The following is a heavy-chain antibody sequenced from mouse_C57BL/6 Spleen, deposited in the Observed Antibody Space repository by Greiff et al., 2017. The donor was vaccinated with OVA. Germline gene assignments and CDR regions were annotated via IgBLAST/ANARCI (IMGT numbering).Heavy chain of an antibody. D-gene: IGHD1-1*01. CDR1: GYTFTNYW. CDR3: ARVVVTNYAMDY. J-gene: IGHJ4*01. Sequence: QVQLKQSGAELVRPGTSVKMSCKASGYTFTNYWIGWAKQRPGHGLEWIGDIYPGGGYTNYNEKFKGKATLTADKSSSTAYMQFSSLTSEDSAIYYCARVVVTNYAMDYWGQGTSVTVSS. V-gene: IGHV1-63*01. CDR2: IYPGGGYT.